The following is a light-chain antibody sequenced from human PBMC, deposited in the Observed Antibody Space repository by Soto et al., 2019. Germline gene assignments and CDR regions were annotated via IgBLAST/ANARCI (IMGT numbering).Light chain of an antibody. CDR3: SSYAGSNNVV. Sequence: QSALTQPPSASGSPGQSVTISCTGTSSDVGGYNYVSWYQQHPGKAPKLMIYEVSKWPSGVPDRFSGSKSGNTASLTVSGFQAEDEADYYCSSYAGSNNVVFGGGTKLTVL. J-gene: IGLJ2*01. CDR1: SSDVGGYNY. CDR2: EVS. V-gene: IGLV2-8*01.